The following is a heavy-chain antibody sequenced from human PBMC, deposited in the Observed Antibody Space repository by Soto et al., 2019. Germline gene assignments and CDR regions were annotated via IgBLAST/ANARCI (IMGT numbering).Heavy chain of an antibody. CDR2: TYYRSKWYN. Sequence: SQTLSLTCAIAGESVSSNSAAWNWIRQSPARGREWLGRTYYRSKWYNDYAVSVKSRITINPDTSKNQFSLQLNSVTPEDTAVYYCARGALIAVAGTRYYYYYGMDVWGQGTTVTVSS. J-gene: IGHJ6*02. CDR1: GESVSSNSAA. V-gene: IGHV6-1*01. D-gene: IGHD6-19*01. CDR3: ARGALIAVAGTRYYYYYGMDV.